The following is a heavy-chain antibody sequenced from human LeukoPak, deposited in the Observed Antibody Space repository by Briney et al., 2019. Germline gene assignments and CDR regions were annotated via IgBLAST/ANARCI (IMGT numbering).Heavy chain of an antibody. J-gene: IGHJ4*02. CDR1: GYTYSDYG. CDR2: VSTYNGNT. V-gene: IGHV1-18*01. D-gene: IGHD3-10*01. CDR3: ARSMVRAVTQVASDY. Sequence: ASVKVSCKASGYTYSDYGISWVRQAPGQGLEWMGWVSTYNGNTIYAEKLQGRVTMTTDTSTSTAYMELRSLRSDDTAVYYCARSMVRAVTQVASDYWGQGTLVTVSS.